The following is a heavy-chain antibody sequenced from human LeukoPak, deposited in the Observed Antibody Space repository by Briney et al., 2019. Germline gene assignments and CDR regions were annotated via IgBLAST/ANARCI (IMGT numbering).Heavy chain of an antibody. Sequence: SETLSLTCAVSGGSISSSKWWTWVRQPPGKGLEWIRRIFTSGNTDYNPSLKSRVFISIETSKNRFSLTLNSVIAADTAVYYCATLRGDYYDSRAFDLWGQGTMVSVSS. CDR2: IFTSGNT. CDR1: GGSISSSKW. J-gene: IGHJ3*01. D-gene: IGHD3-22*01. V-gene: IGHV4-4*02. CDR3: ATLRGDYYDSRAFDL.